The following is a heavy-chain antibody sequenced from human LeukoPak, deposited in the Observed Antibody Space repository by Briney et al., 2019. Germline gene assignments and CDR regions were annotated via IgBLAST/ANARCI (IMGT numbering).Heavy chain of an antibody. CDR2: FYYSGSA. J-gene: IGHJ4*02. V-gene: IGHV4-59*01. CDR1: GGSISSYY. CDR3: ATSRGVLTPFDY. D-gene: IGHD3-10*01. Sequence: SETLSLTCTVSGGSISSYYWSWIRQPPGKGLEWIGYFYYSGSANYNPSLKRRVTISGDTSKNQFSLKLNSVTAADTAVYYCATSRGVLTPFDYWGQGTLVTVSS.